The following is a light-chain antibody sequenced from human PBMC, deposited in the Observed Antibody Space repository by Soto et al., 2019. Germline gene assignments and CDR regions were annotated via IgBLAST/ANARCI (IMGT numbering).Light chain of an antibody. CDR3: QQYDRASWR. CDR2: RAS. CDR1: QRISSW. J-gene: IGKJ1*01. V-gene: IGKV1-5*03. Sequence: DIQMTQSPSTLSASVGDRVIITCRASQRISSWLAWYQQKPGKAPNLLIYRASTLKSGIPSRFSGSGSGTDYTLTISSVQPADFATYYCQQYDRASWRFGTGTKVAIK.